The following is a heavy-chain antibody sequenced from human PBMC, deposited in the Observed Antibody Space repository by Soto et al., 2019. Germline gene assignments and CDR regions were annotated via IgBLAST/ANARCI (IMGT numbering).Heavy chain of an antibody. Sequence: PGGSLRLSCAASGVPFSNAIMPGSRQAPGKGLEWVALISSDGTNRYYADSVKGRFTTSRDNAKNTMYLQMNSLRVEDTATYYCARDDENGSDWDLAYWGQGALVPVSS. D-gene: IGHD1-26*01. V-gene: IGHV3-30-3*01. CDR2: ISSDGTNR. J-gene: IGHJ4*02. CDR1: GVPFSNAI. CDR3: ARDDENGSDWDLAY.